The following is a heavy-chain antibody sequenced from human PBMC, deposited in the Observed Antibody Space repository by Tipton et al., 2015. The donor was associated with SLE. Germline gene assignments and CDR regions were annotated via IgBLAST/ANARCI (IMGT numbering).Heavy chain of an antibody. CDR1: GGSISSYY. D-gene: IGHD3-16*01. J-gene: IGHJ6*02. Sequence: TLSLTCTVSGGSISSYYWSWFRPPAGKGLEWIGRIYTSGSTNYNPSLKSRVTMSVDTSKNQFSLKLSSVTAADTAVYYCARGGAYYYYGMDVWGQGTTVTVSS. CDR3: ARGGAYYYYGMDV. V-gene: IGHV4-4*07. CDR2: IYTSGST.